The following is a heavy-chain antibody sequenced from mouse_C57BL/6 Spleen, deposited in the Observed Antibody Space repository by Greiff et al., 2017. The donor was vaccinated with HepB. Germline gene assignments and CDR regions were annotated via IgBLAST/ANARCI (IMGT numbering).Heavy chain of an antibody. CDR3: AREEIYSWYFDV. CDR2: INPNNGGT. CDR1: GYTFTDYY. D-gene: IGHD1-1*01. J-gene: IGHJ1*03. V-gene: IGHV1-26*01. Sequence: EVQLQQSGPELVKPGASVKISCKASGYTFTDYYMNWVKQSHGKSLEWIGDINPNNGGTSYNQKFKGKATLTVDKSSSTAYMELRSLTSEDSAVYYCAREEIYSWYFDVWGTGTTVTVSS.